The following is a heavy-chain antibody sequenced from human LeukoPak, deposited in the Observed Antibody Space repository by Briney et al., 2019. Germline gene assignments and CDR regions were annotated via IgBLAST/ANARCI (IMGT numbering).Heavy chain of an antibody. Sequence: GASVKVSCKASGGTFSSYAISWVRQAPGQGLEWMGGIIPIFGTANYAQKFQGRVTITTDESTSTAYMELSSLRSEDTAVYYCARRLNYYDSNWWFDPWGQGTLVTVSS. CDR1: GGTFSSYA. V-gene: IGHV1-69*05. J-gene: IGHJ5*02. CDR3: ARRLNYYDSNWWFDP. D-gene: IGHD3-22*01. CDR2: IIPIFGTA.